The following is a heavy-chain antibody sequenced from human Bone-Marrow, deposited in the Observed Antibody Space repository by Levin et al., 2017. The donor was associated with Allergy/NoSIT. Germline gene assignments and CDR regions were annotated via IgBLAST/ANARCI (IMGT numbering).Heavy chain of an antibody. V-gene: IGHV3-9*01. J-gene: IGHJ4*02. D-gene: IGHD6-19*01. Sequence: SLKISCAASGFTFDDYAMHWVRQAPGKGLEWVSGINWNSGSIGYADSVKGRFTISRDNAKNSLYLRMNSLRAEDTALYYCAKGREIAVAVAFDYWGQGTLVTVSS. CDR1: GFTFDDYA. CDR3: AKGREIAVAVAFDY. CDR2: INWNSGSI.